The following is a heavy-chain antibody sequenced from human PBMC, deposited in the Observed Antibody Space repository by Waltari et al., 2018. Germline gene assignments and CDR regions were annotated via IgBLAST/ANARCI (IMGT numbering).Heavy chain of an antibody. D-gene: IGHD1-26*01. J-gene: IGHJ4*02. CDR1: GGSISSSIYY. CDR2: IYYSGST. Sequence: QLQLQESGPGLVKPSETLSLPCTVPGGSISSSIYYWGWLRQPPGKGLEWIGSIYYSGSTYYNPSLKSRVTIAVDTSKNQFSLKLSSVTAADTAVYYCARGSVGATWHYWGQGTLVTVSS. CDR3: ARGSVGATWHY. V-gene: IGHV4-39*07.